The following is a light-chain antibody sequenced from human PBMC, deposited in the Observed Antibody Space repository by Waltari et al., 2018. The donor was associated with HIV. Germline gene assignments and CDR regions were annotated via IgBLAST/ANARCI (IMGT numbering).Light chain of an antibody. CDR2: DDR. J-gene: IGLJ3*02. CDR1: SIGSKS. Sequence: SYVLSQPPSVSVAPGQPATIPCGGDSIGSKSVQRYQQRPGQAPLVVLYDDRDRPSGIPERFSGSNSGNMATLTITRVAVVDEADYYCQVWDESTDYVMVFGGGTKLTVL. V-gene: IGLV3-21*02. CDR3: QVWDESTDYVMV.